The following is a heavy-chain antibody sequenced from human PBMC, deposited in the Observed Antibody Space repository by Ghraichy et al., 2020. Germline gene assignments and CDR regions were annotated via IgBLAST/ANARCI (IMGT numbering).Heavy chain of an antibody. Sequence: SETLSLTCTVSGGSINSGSYFWGWTRQSPGGGLEWIGTIDSSGNTYYNPSLKSRVTISAGTSKNELSLKLTSVTAADTAVYYCVRDFGNHRIDSWGQGTQVAVSS. D-gene: IGHD1-14*01. CDR3: VRDFGNHRIDS. V-gene: IGHV4-39*01. J-gene: IGHJ4*02. CDR2: IDSSGNT. CDR1: GGSINSGSYF.